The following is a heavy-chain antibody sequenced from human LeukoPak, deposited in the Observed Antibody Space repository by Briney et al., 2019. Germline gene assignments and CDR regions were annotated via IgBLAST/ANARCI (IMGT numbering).Heavy chain of an antibody. J-gene: IGHJ4*02. CDR1: GYTFTGYY. CDR2: INPNSGGT. V-gene: IGHV1-2*02. D-gene: IGHD6-13*01. Sequence: ASVKVSCKASGYTFTGYYMHWVRQAPGQGLEWMGWINPNSGGTNYAQKFQGRVTMTRDTSISTAYMELSRLRSDDTAVYYCARGTAAAGTLRWSWGQGTLVTVSS. CDR3: ARGTAAAGTLRWS.